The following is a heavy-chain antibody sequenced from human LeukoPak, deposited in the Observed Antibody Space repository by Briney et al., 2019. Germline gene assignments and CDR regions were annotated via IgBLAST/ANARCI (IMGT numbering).Heavy chain of an antibody. CDR3: AKDVAYCGGDCYSLFDY. Sequence: GGSLRLSCAASGFTSSDYYMSWIRQAPGKGLEWISYISSSGSTIYYADSVKGRFTISRDNSKNTLYLQMNSLRAEDTAVYYCAKDVAYCGGDCYSLFDYWGQGTLVTVSS. V-gene: IGHV3-11*04. CDR1: GFTSSDYY. D-gene: IGHD2-21*01. CDR2: ISSSGSTI. J-gene: IGHJ4*02.